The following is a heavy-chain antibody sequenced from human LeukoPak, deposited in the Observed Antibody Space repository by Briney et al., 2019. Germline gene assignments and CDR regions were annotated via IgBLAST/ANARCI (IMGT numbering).Heavy chain of an antibody. J-gene: IGHJ4*02. D-gene: IGHD2-2*02. Sequence: ASVRVSCKPSGYTFTGYYLHWVRQAPGRGLEWMGRIDPDSGGTHYAQKFQVRVTVTRDTSITTVYMELSGLTSDDTAVYYCARVPGPYTTSRFDYWGQGTLVTVSS. CDR2: IDPDSGGT. CDR1: GYTFTGYY. V-gene: IGHV1-2*02. CDR3: ARVPGPYTTSRFDY.